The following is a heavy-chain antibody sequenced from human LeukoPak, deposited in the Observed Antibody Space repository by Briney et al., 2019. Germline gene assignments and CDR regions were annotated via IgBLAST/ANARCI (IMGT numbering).Heavy chain of an antibody. Sequence: SETLSLTCTVSGGSISSYYWSWIRQPPGKGLEWIGYIYYSGSTNYNPSLKSRVTISVDTSKNQFSLKLSSVTAADTAVYYCARVLNPWFGEFAFDYWGQGALVIVSS. V-gene: IGHV4-59*08. J-gene: IGHJ4*02. CDR2: IYYSGST. CDR3: ARVLNPWFGEFAFDY. CDR1: GGSISSYY. D-gene: IGHD3-10*01.